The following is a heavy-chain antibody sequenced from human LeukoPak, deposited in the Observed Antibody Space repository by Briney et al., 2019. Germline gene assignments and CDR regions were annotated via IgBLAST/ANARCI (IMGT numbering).Heavy chain of an antibody. CDR3: ARVPHAMVRGVIITEFYFDY. Sequence: PGGSLKLSCAASGLTFSSYSMNWVRQAPGKGLEWVSSISSSSNYIYYADSVKGRFTISRDNAKNSLYLQMNSLRAEDTAVYYCARVPHAMVRGVIITEFYFDYWGQGTLVTVSS. V-gene: IGHV3-21*01. CDR2: ISSSSNYI. CDR1: GLTFSSYS. J-gene: IGHJ4*02. D-gene: IGHD3-10*01.